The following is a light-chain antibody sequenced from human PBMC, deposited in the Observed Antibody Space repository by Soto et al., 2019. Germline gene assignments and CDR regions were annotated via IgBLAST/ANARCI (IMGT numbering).Light chain of an antibody. CDR3: ATWDDSLSGVI. V-gene: IGLV1-47*01. Sequence: QLVLTQPPSASETPGQRVTIACSGSSSNIGRNYVSWYQHFPGTAPKLLIYRNNQRPSGVPDRFSGSKSDTSASLAISGLRSEDEAEYYCATWDDSLSGVIFGGGTKLTVL. J-gene: IGLJ2*01. CDR2: RNN. CDR1: SSNIGRNY.